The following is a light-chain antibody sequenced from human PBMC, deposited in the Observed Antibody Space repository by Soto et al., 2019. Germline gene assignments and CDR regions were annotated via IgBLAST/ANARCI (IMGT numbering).Light chain of an antibody. CDR2: DAS. CDR1: QSISSW. Sequence: DILMTQSPSTLSASVGDRVTITCRASQSISSWLAWYQQKPGKAPKLLIYDASSLESGVPSRFSGSGSGTEFTLTISSLQPDDFATYYCQQYNSYPLTFGPGTKVDIK. CDR3: QQYNSYPLT. V-gene: IGKV1-5*01. J-gene: IGKJ3*01.